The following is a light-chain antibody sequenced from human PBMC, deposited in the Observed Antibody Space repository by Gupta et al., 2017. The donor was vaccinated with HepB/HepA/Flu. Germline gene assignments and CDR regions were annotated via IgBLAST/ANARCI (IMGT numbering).Light chain of an antibody. CDR1: QTVGKNY. CDR3: HQYAYSPLT. Sequence: EIVLTQSPGTLSLSPGERATLSCRASQTVGKNYLGWFQQKPGQTPRLLVYNPSTRATGIPDRFSGSGSGTDFTLTIDRVEPEDFVVYYCHQYAYSPLTFGQGTRLEIK. CDR2: NPS. J-gene: IGKJ5*01. V-gene: IGKV3-20*01.